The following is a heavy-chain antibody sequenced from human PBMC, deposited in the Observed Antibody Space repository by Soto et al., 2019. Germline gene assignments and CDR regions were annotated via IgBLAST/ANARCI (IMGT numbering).Heavy chain of an antibody. Sequence: PSETLSLTCAVYGACLSDNYCNWLRQPPGKGLEWIGEINHSGNTNYNPSLRSRVTISIDTSKNQLSLNLRSVSAADTAVYYCARGRGEFDACRQGTPVTVSS. CDR2: INHSGNT. V-gene: IGHV4-34*01. CDR1: GACLSDNY. D-gene: IGHD2-21*01. J-gene: IGHJ5*02. CDR3: ARGRGEFDA.